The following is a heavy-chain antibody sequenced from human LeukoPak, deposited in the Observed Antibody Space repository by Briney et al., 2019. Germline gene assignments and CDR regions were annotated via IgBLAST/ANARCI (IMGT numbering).Heavy chain of an antibody. J-gene: IGHJ4*02. CDR3: ARVEYSYGSIDY. CDR1: GYTFPGYY. D-gene: IGHD5-18*01. Sequence: ASVKVSCKASGYTFPGYYMHWVRQAPGQGLEWMGWINPNSGGTNYAQKFQGRVTMTRDTSISTAYMELSRLRSDDTAVYYCARVEYSYGSIDYWGQGTLVTVSS. V-gene: IGHV1-2*02. CDR2: INPNSGGT.